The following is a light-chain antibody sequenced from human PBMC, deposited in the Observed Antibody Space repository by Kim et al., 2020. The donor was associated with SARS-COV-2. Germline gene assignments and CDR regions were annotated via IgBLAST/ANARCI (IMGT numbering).Light chain of an antibody. Sequence: GQSVTNSCTGTSSDVGGYNYVSWYQQHPGKAPKLMIYDVSKRPSGVPDRFSGSKSGNTASLTIPGLQAEDEADYYCCSYAGSYTYVFGTGTKVTV. V-gene: IGLV2-11*01. CDR1: SSDVGGYNY. CDR3: CSYAGSYTYV. CDR2: DVS. J-gene: IGLJ1*01.